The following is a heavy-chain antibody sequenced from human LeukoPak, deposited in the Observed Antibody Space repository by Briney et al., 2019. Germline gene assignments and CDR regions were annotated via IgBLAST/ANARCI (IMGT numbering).Heavy chain of an antibody. V-gene: IGHV3-7*01. Sequence: PGRSLRLSCAASGFTFSSYWMSWVRQAPGKGLEWVANIKQDGSEKYYVDSVKGRFTISRDNAKNSLYLQMNSLRAEDTAVYYCARVLGTGYDILTGYYSDYYYYGMDVWGQGTTVTVSS. J-gene: IGHJ6*02. CDR3: ARVLGTGYDILTGYYSDYYYYGMDV. D-gene: IGHD3-9*01. CDR2: IKQDGSEK. CDR1: GFTFSSYW.